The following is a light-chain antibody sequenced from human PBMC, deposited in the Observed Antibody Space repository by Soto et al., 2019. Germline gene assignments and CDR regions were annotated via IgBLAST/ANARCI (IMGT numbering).Light chain of an antibody. CDR1: QSINSH. V-gene: IGKV1-39*01. CDR3: QQSYGTSRS. Sequence: DIQMTQSPSSLSASVGDRVAITCRASQSINSHLNWYQHKAGKAPKLLIFAASTLHTGVPSRFSGSGSGTDFTLTIRSLHPDDFATYYCQQSYGTSRSFGQGTRLDVK. J-gene: IGKJ2*01. CDR2: AAS.